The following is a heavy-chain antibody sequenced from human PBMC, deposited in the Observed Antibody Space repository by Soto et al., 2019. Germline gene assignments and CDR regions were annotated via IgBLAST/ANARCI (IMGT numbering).Heavy chain of an antibody. V-gene: IGHV3-7*03. CDR3: ARVRHSSGYCFDY. Sequence: GGSLRLSCAASGFTFSSYWMSWVRQAPGKGLEWVANIKQDGSEKYYVDSVKGRFTISRDNAKNSLYLQMNSLRAEDTAVYYCARVRHSSGYCFDYWGQGTLVTVSS. CDR2: IKQDGSEK. J-gene: IGHJ4*02. D-gene: IGHD3-22*01. CDR1: GFTFSSYW.